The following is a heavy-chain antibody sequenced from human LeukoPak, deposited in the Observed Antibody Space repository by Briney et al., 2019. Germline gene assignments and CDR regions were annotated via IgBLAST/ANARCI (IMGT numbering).Heavy chain of an antibody. Sequence: PGRSLRLSCAASGFTFSSYGMHWVRQAPGKGLEWVAVIWYDGSNKYYADSVKGRFTISRDNSKNTLYLQMNSLRAEDTAVYYCARSETTYYYDSSVYFYYYYGMDVWGQGTTVTVSS. CDR2: IWYDGSNK. CDR1: GFTFSSYG. CDR3: ARSETTYYYDSSVYFYYYYGMDV. V-gene: IGHV3-33*01. D-gene: IGHD3-22*01. J-gene: IGHJ6*02.